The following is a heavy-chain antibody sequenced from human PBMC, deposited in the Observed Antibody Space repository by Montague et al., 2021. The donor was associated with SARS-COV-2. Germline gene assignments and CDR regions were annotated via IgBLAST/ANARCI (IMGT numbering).Heavy chain of an antibody. CDR3: ARPFSGSYYSYFDY. CDR1: GFTFSSYA. V-gene: IGHV3-30*04. D-gene: IGHD3-10*01. CDR2: ISYDGSNK. J-gene: IGHJ4*02. Sequence: SLRLSCAASGFTFSSYAMHLFRQAPSKGLEWVAVISYDGSNKYYADSVKGRFTISRDNSKNTLYLQMNSLRAEDTAVYYCARPFSGSYYSYFDYWGQGTLVTVSS.